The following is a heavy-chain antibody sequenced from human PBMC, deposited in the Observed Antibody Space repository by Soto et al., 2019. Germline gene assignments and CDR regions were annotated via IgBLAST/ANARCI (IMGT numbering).Heavy chain of an antibody. J-gene: IGHJ4*02. CDR3: ARELVYDSSGFDY. V-gene: IGHV4-30-2*01. D-gene: IGHD3-22*01. Sequence: PSETLSLTCAVSGGSISSGGYSWSWTRQPPGKGLEWIGYIYHSGSTYYNPSLKSRVTTSVDRSKNQFSLKLSSVTAADTAVYYCARELVYDSSGFDYWGQGTLVTV. CDR2: IYHSGST. CDR1: GGSISSGGYS.